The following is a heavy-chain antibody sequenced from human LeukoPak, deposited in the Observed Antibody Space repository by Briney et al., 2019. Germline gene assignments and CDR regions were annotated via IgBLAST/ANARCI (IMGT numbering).Heavy chain of an antibody. Sequence: GGSLRLSCAASGFTFSSYSMNWVRQAPGKGLEWVSYISSSSSTIYYADSVKGRFIISRDNAKNSLYLQMNSLRAEDTAVYYCARERRTVTTDYWGQGTLVTVSS. D-gene: IGHD4-17*01. V-gene: IGHV3-48*01. CDR1: GFTFSSYS. CDR3: ARERRTVTTDY. CDR2: ISSSSSTI. J-gene: IGHJ4*02.